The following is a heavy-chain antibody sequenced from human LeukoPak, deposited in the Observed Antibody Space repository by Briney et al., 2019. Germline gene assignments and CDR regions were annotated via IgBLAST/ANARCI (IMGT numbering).Heavy chain of an antibody. CDR3: AKLGGPYNWDYAGLNYMDV. CDR1: GFIFSSYA. V-gene: IGHV3-23*01. Sequence: PGGSLRLSCAASGFIFSSYAMTWVRQAPGKGLEWVSGISGSVANTYYADSVKGPFTISRDNSKDTLYLQMNSLRAEDTAIYYCAKLGGPYNWDYAGLNYMDVWGKGTTFTVSS. CDR2: ISGSVANT. D-gene: IGHD1-7*01. J-gene: IGHJ6*03.